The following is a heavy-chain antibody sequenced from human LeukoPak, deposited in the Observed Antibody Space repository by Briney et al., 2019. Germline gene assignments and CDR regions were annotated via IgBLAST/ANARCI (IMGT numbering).Heavy chain of an antibody. CDR3: APLLTGYHFAY. V-gene: IGHV3-74*01. CDR1: GFTFSNSW. Sequence: PGGSLRLSCAASGFTFSNSWMHWVRQAPGKGLVWVSRINSDGSSTTYADSVKGRFTISRDNAKNTLYLQMSSLRAEDTAVYYCAPLLTGYHFAYWGQGTLVTVSS. J-gene: IGHJ4*02. CDR2: INSDGSST. D-gene: IGHD3-9*01.